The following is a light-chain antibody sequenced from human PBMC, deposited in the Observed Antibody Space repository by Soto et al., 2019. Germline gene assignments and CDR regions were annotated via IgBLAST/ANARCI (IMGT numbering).Light chain of an antibody. Sequence: EIVLTQSPATLSLSPGERATLSCRASQSVSTFLAWYQQKPGQAPRLLIYDANTRATGIPARFSGSGSGTDFTLTISSLEPEDFAVYHCQQRSNWPTFGGGTKVEIK. V-gene: IGKV3-11*01. J-gene: IGKJ4*01. CDR2: DAN. CDR1: QSVSTF. CDR3: QQRSNWPT.